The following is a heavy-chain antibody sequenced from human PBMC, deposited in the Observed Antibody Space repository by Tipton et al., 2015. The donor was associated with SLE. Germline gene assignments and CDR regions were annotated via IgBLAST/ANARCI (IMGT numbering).Heavy chain of an antibody. V-gene: IGHV4-61*10. CDR3: ARSAGYGSNWAHFDY. J-gene: IGHJ4*02. Sequence: TLSLTCTVSGGSIGSGFYYWSWIRQPAGKGLKWFGYSYYSGSTNHNPSLQSRVTISVDTSKNQFSLKLSTVTAADTAVYYCARSAGYGSNWAHFDYWGQGTLVTVSS. CDR2: SYYSGST. CDR1: GGSIGSGFYY. D-gene: IGHD6-13*01.